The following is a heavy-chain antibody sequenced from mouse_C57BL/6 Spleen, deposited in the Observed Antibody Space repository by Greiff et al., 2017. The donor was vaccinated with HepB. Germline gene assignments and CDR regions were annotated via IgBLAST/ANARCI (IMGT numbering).Heavy chain of an antibody. D-gene: IGHD1-1*01. CDR3: ARYYYGNFDY. CDR1: GYSITSGYY. CDR2: ISYDGSN. Sequence: EVQLVESGPGLVKPSQSLSLTCSVTGYSITSGYYWNWIRQFPGNKLEWMGYISYDGSNNYNPSLKNRISITRDTSKNQFFLKLNSVTTEDTATYYCARYYYGNFDYWGQGTTLTVSS. J-gene: IGHJ2*01. V-gene: IGHV3-6*01.